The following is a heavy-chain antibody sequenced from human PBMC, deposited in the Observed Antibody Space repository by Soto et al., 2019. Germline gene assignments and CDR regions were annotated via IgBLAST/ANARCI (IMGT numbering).Heavy chain of an antibody. J-gene: IGHJ4*03. Sequence: VASVKVSCKASLVTFSSNTISWVRQAPGQGLEWMGRIIPILGIANYAQKFQGRVTITADKSTSTAYMELSSLRSEDTAVYYCARDWVDTAMVSNSYFDYWG. CDR3: ARDWVDTAMVSNSYFDY. V-gene: IGHV1-69*04. CDR1: LVTFSSNT. D-gene: IGHD5-18*01. CDR2: IIPILGIA.